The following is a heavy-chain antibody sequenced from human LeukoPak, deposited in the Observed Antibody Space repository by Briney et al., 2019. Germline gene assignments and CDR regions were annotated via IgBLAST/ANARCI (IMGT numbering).Heavy chain of an antibody. CDR2: IWYDGSNK. V-gene: IGHV3-33*01. CDR1: GFTFSSYG. D-gene: IGHD6-13*01. Sequence: GRSLRLSCAASGFTFSSYGMHWVRQAPGKVLEWVAVIWYDGSNKYYADSVKGRFTISRDNSKNTLYLQMNSLRAEDTAVYYCARDRAAAGTAEFDYWGQGTLVTVSS. CDR3: ARDRAAAGTAEFDY. J-gene: IGHJ4*02.